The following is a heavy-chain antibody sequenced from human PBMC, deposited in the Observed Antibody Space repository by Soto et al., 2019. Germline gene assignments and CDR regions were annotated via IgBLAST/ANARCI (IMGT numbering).Heavy chain of an antibody. J-gene: IGHJ4*02. Sequence: GGSLRLSCAASGFKFINYAMSWVRQAPGKGLEWVSLISATGGGTYYADSVKGRFTISRDNSHNTLYLQVHSLTAEDTAVYYCAKDRRAGGNPAFYFDFWGQGAQVTVSS. D-gene: IGHD3-16*01. CDR1: GFKFINYA. CDR2: ISATGGGT. V-gene: IGHV3-23*01. CDR3: AKDRRAGGNPAFYFDF.